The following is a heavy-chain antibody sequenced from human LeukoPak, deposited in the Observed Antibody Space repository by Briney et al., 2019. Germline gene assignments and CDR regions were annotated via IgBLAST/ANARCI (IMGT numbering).Heavy chain of an antibody. V-gene: IGHV4-4*07. Sequence: PSETLSLTCTVSGGSISSYYWSWIRQPAGKGLEWIGRIYTSGSTNYNPSLKSRVTMSVDTSKNQFSLKLSSVTAADTAVYYCAGRLLWFGDNAFDIWGQGTMVTVSS. CDR1: GGSISSYY. CDR2: IYTSGST. D-gene: IGHD3-10*01. CDR3: AGRLLWFGDNAFDI. J-gene: IGHJ3*02.